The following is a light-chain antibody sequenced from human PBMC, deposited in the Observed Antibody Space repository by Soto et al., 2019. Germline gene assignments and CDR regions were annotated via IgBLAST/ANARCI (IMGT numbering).Light chain of an antibody. Sequence: QPVLTQSSSASASLGSSVKLTCTLSSGHSSYTIAWHQQQPGKAPRYLMKLERSGSYNKGSGVPDRFSGSSSGADRYLTISLLQSEDEADYYCETWDSNTFVVFGGGTKLTVL. V-gene: IGLV4-60*03. J-gene: IGLJ2*01. CDR2: LERSGSY. CDR1: SGHSSYT. CDR3: ETWDSNTFVV.